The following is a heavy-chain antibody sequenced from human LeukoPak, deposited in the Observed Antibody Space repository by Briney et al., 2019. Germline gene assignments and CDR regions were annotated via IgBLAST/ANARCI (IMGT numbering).Heavy chain of an antibody. CDR2: IPSDEINK. D-gene: IGHD6-13*01. CDR1: GFTFSGYG. V-gene: IGHV3-30*02. Sequence: VGSLRLSCVVSGFTFSGYGMHWVRQAPGKGLEWVAFIPSDEINKYYADSVKGRFTISRDNSKNTLYLQINSLRAEDTAVYYCAKDFGNLGGRSWYFDYWGQGTLVTVSS. CDR3: AKDFGNLGGRSWYFDY. J-gene: IGHJ4*02.